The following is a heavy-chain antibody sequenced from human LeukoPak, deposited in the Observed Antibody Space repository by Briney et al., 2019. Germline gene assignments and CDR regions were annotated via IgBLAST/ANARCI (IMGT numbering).Heavy chain of an antibody. CDR3: ARRSSYYDSSGYYRIYWYFDL. J-gene: IGHJ2*01. CDR1: SGSFSGYY. CDR2: INHSGST. V-gene: IGHV4-34*01. Sequence: PSETLSLTCAVYSGSFSGYYWSWIRQPPGKGLEWIGEINHSGSTNYNPSLKSRVTISVDTSKNQFSLKLSSVTAADTAVYYCARRSSYYDSSGYYRIYWYFDLWGRGTLVTVSS. D-gene: IGHD3-22*01.